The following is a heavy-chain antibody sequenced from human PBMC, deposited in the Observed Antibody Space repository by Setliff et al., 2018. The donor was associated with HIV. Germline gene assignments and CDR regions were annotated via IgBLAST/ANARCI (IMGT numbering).Heavy chain of an antibody. Sequence: PSETLSLTCTVSGGSIIINDYYWGWIRQPPGRGLEWIGNIYHSGGTHYNPSLRSRVTISVDTSKNQFSLKLSSVTAADTAVYYCVRERDDLTGYYQDYWGQGTLVTVSS. D-gene: IGHD3-9*01. V-gene: IGHV4-39*07. CDR2: IYHSGGT. J-gene: IGHJ4*02. CDR3: VRERDDLTGYYQDY. CDR1: GGSIIINDYY.